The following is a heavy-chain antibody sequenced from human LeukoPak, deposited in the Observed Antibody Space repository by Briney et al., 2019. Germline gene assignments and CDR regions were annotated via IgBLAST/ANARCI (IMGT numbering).Heavy chain of an antibody. J-gene: IGHJ4*02. CDR1: GFTFSRSW. Sequence: GGSLRLSCAASGFTFSRSWMIWVRQAPGKGLECVANIKQDGSEKHYVDSVKGRFTISRDNGKNSLYLQMNSLRAEDTAVYYCARDEVGYFDYWGQGTLVTVSS. CDR3: ARDEVGYFDY. CDR2: IKQDGSEK. V-gene: IGHV3-7*01.